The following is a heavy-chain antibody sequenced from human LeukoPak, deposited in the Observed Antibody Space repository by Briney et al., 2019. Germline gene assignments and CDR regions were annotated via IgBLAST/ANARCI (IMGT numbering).Heavy chain of an antibody. J-gene: IGHJ4*02. CDR3: ARVAVVNWSFDY. D-gene: IGHD5-18*01. Sequence: SETLSLTCTVSGGSISSGGYYWSWIRQHPGKGLEWIGYIYYSGSTYYNPSLKSRVTISVDTSKNQFSLKLSSVTAADTAVNYCARVAVVNWSFDYWGQGTLVTVSS. CDR2: IYYSGST. V-gene: IGHV4-31*03. CDR1: GGSISSGGYY.